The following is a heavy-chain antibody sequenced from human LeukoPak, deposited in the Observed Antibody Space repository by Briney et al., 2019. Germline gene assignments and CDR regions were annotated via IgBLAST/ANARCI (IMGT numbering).Heavy chain of an antibody. Sequence: GASVKVSCKASGYTFTSYDINWVRQATGQGLEWMGWMNPNSGNTGYAQKFQGRVTMTRNTSISTACMELSSLRSDDTAVYYCARGPPNWGYDYWGPGTLVTVSS. V-gene: IGHV1-8*01. CDR3: ARGPPNWGYDY. D-gene: IGHD7-27*01. J-gene: IGHJ4*02. CDR1: GYTFTSYD. CDR2: MNPNSGNT.